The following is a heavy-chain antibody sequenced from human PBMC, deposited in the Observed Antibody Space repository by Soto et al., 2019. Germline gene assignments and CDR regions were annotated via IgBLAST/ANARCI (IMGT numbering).Heavy chain of an antibody. CDR2: FYHGGST. Sequence: SETLSLTCTVSGSPITTFYWSWIRLSPDKGLGFIGFFYHGGSTHYNPSLKNRVTIPADTSKNQFFLNVRSVTAADTAVYYCARGQLLHYQYGLDVWGPGTAVTVSS. CDR3: ARGQLLHYQYGLDV. J-gene: IGHJ6*02. D-gene: IGHD2-2*01. V-gene: IGHV4-59*13. CDR1: GSPITTFY.